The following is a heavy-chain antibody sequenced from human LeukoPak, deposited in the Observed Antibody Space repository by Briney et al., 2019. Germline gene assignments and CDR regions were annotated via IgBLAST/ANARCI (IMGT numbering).Heavy chain of an antibody. Sequence: ASVTVSCKASGYTFTSYDINWVRQATGQGLEWMGWMNPNSGNTGYAQKFQGTVTMTRNTSISTAYMELSSLRSGDTAVYYWARGRKVGGVQHLDPWGQGTLVTVSS. J-gene: IGHJ5*02. CDR1: GYTFTSYD. CDR3: ARGRKVGGVQHLDP. D-gene: IGHD3-16*01. V-gene: IGHV1-8*01. CDR2: MNPNSGNT.